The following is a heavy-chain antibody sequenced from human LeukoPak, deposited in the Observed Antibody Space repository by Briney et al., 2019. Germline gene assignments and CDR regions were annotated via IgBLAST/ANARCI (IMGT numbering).Heavy chain of an antibody. Sequence: SETLSLTCTVSGGSISSYYWSWIRQPPGKGLEWIGYIYYSGTTNYNPSLKSRVTISVDTSKNQFSLKLSSVTAADTAVYYCASHTYYYDSYYFDYWGQGTLVTVSS. V-gene: IGHV4-59*01. D-gene: IGHD3-22*01. CDR3: ASHTYYYDSYYFDY. J-gene: IGHJ4*02. CDR1: GGSISSYY. CDR2: IYYSGTT.